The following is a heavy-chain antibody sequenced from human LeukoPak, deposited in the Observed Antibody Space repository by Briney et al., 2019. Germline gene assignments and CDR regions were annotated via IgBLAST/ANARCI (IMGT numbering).Heavy chain of an antibody. CDR1: GGSISSSSYY. CDR2: IYYSGST. CDR3: ASPTIAAAGEYFQH. V-gene: IGHV4-39*01. Sequence: SETLSLTCTVSGGSISSSSYYWCWIRQPPGKVLEWIGSIYYSGSTYYNPSLKSRVTISADTSKNQFSLKLSSVTAADTAVYYCASPTIAAAGEYFQHWGQGTLVTVSS. J-gene: IGHJ1*01. D-gene: IGHD6-13*01.